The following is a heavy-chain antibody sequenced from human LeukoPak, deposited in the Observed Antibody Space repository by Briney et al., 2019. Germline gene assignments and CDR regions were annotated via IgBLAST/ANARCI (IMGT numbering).Heavy chain of an antibody. V-gene: IGHV4-34*01. CDR2: INHSGST. CDR1: GGSFSGYY. Sequence: SETLSLTCAVYGGSFSGYYWSWIRQPPGKGLEWIGEINHSGSTNYNPSLKSRVTISVDTPKNQFSLKLSSVTAADTAVYYCARRARAFGDPWGQGTLVTVSS. J-gene: IGHJ5*02. D-gene: IGHD3-10*01. CDR3: ARRARAFGDP.